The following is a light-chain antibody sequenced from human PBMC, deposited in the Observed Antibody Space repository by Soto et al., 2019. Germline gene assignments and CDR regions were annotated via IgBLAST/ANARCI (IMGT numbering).Light chain of an antibody. CDR2: ENN. Sequence: QSVLTQPPSVSAAPGQKVTISCSGSSSNIGNNCVSWYQQLPGTAPKLLIYENNKRPSGIPDRFSGSKSGTSATLGITGLQSGEEADYYCGTWDSSLSGGVFGTGTKVTAL. CDR1: SSNIGNNC. J-gene: IGLJ1*01. CDR3: GTWDSSLSGGV. V-gene: IGLV1-51*02.